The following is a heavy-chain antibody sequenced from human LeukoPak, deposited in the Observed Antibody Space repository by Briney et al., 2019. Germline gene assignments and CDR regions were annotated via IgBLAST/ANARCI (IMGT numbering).Heavy chain of an antibody. Sequence: PGGSLRLSCAASGFTVSSNYMSWVRQAPGKGLEWVSVIYSGGSTYYAESVKGRFTISRDNSKNTLYLQMNSLRAEDTAVYYCAKDKGSSGYYNYFDYWGQGTLVTVSS. CDR3: AKDKGSSGYYNYFDY. V-gene: IGHV3-53*01. CDR1: GFTVSSNY. D-gene: IGHD3-22*01. J-gene: IGHJ4*02. CDR2: IYSGGST.